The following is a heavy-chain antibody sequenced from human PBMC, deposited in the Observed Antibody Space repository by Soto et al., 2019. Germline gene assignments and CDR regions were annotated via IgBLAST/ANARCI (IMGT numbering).Heavy chain of an antibody. V-gene: IGHV4-61*10. D-gene: IGHD6-13*01. CDR1: GGSMSNACYY. CDR3: ARGGGSPYHNHEFDF. J-gene: IGHJ4*02. CDR2: IHYRGHS. Sequence: SETLSLTCSVSGGSMSNACYYWSWNRQHTGKGLEWIAWIHYRGHSSSNPSLKSRVTISIDTSKNQFSLTLNSVTAADTAVYYCARGGGSPYHNHEFDFWGQGTLVTVSS.